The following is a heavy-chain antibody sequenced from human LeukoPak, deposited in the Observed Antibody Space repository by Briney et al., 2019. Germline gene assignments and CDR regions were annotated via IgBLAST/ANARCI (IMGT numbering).Heavy chain of an antibody. CDR3: ARDPNLAHYYDSSGYYL. J-gene: IGHJ4*02. V-gene: IGHV3-33*01. CDR2: IWYDGSNK. Sequence: LGRSLRLSCAASGFTFSSYGMHWVRQAPGKGLEWVAVIWYDGSNKYYADSVKGRFTISRDNSKNTLYLQMNSLRAEDTAVYYCARDPNLAHYYDSSGYYLWGQGTLVTVSS. CDR1: GFTFSSYG. D-gene: IGHD3-22*01.